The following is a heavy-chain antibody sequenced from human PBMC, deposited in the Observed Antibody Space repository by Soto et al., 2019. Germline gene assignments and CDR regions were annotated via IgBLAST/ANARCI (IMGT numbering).Heavy chain of an antibody. CDR2: ISAYNGNT. D-gene: IGHD1-1*01. V-gene: IGHV1-18*04. Sequence: ASVKVSCKASGYTFTSYGISWVRQAPGQGLEWMGWISAYNGNTNYAQKLQGRVTMATDTSTSTAYMELRSLRSDDTAVYYCARETGISSYYYYGMDVWGQGTTVTVSS. J-gene: IGHJ6*02. CDR3: ARETGISSYYYYGMDV. CDR1: GYTFTSYG.